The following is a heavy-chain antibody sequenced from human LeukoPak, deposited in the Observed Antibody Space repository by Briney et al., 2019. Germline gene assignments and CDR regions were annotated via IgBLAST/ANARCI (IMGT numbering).Heavy chain of an antibody. J-gene: IGHJ4*02. CDR2: IRNDGSNK. CDR3: ASDTPYYYDSSGFGPDN. Sequence: GGSLRLSCAASGFIFSSYGMHWVRQAPGKGLEWVAFIRNDGSNKYYADSVKGRFTISRDNAKNSLYLQMNSLRAEDTAVYYCASDTPYYYDSSGFGPDNWGQGTLVTVSS. V-gene: IGHV3-30*02. CDR1: GFIFSSYG. D-gene: IGHD3-22*01.